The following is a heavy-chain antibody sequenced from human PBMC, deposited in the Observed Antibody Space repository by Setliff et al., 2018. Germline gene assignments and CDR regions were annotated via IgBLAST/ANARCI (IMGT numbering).Heavy chain of an antibody. J-gene: IGHJ4*02. CDR2: MNPHSGNT. CDR1: GYTFTSYD. D-gene: IGHD7-27*01. CDR3: ARGWAALGIIGY. V-gene: IGHV1-8*02. Sequence: ASVKVSCKASGYTFTSYDINWMRQASGQGLEWMGWMNPHSGNTGSTQKFQGRVTMTRNTSTSTAYMELSRLTSGDTAVYFCARGWAALGIIGYWGQGTLVTVSS.